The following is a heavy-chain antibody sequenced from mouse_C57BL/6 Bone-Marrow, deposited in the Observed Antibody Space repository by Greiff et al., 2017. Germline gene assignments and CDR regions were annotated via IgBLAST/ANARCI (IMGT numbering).Heavy chain of an antibody. J-gene: IGHJ3*01. CDR1: GFNIKDDY. CDR2: IDPENGDT. CDR3: TTGYGDFEY. V-gene: IGHV14-4*01. Sequence: EVQLQQSGAELVRPGASVKLSCTASGFNIKDDYMHWVKQRPEQGLEWIGWIDPENGDTEYASKFQGKATITADTSSNTAYLQLSSLTSEDTAVYYCTTGYGDFEYWGQGTLVTVSA. D-gene: IGHD2-13*01.